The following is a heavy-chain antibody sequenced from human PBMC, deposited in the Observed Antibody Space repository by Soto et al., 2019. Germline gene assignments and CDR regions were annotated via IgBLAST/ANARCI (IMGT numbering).Heavy chain of an antibody. CDR1: GFTFSRHA. V-gene: IGHV3-23*01. Sequence: PVGSLRLSCAASGFTFSRHAMNWVRQAPGKGLEWVSVISGSGGSTYYADSVKGRFIISRDNSKNTLYLQVNSLSAEDTAVYYCAKRVAYSSSSAYFDYWAQGTLVTVSS. D-gene: IGHD6-6*01. CDR2: ISGSGGST. J-gene: IGHJ4*02. CDR3: AKRVAYSSSSAYFDY.